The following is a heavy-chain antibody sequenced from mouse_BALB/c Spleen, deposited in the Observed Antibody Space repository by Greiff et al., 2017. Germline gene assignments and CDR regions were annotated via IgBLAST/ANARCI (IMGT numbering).Heavy chain of an antibody. CDR1: GYSFTGYF. CDR3: GRDYYGSRHYFDY. D-gene: IGHD1-1*01. CDR2: INPYNGDT. J-gene: IGHJ2*01. Sequence: EVKLMESGPELVKPGASVKISCKASGYSFTGYFMNWVKQSHGKSLEWIGRINPYNGDTFYNQKFKGKATLTVDKSSSTAHMELLSLTSEDSAVYYCGRDYYGSRHYFDYWGQGTTLTVSS. V-gene: IGHV1-37*01.